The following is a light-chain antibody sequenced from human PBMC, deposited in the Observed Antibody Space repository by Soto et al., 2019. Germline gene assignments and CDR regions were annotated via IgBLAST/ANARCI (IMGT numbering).Light chain of an antibody. CDR1: QSVGSN. Sequence: EIVMTQSPATLSVSPGERATLSCRASQSVGSNLAWYQQRPGQAPRLLIYATSTRATGVPARFSGSGSGTEFNLTLSSRQSEDLAVYYCQEYSSWWTFGQGTKVEIK. J-gene: IGKJ1*01. V-gene: IGKV3-15*01. CDR3: QEYSSWWT. CDR2: ATS.